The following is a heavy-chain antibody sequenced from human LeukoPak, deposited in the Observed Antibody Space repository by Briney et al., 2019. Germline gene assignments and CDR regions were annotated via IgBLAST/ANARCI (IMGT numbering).Heavy chain of an antibody. D-gene: IGHD6-13*01. CDR3: ARHLKTGIATAGTAYYGMDV. CDR1: GGSISSYY. V-gene: IGHV4-59*08. J-gene: IGHJ6*02. Sequence: PPETLSLTCTVSGGSISSYYWSWIRQPPGKGLEWIGYIYYSGSTNYNPSLQSRVTISVDTSKNQFSLKLSSVTAADTAVYYCARHLKTGIATAGTAYYGMDVWGQGTTVTVSS. CDR2: IYYSGST.